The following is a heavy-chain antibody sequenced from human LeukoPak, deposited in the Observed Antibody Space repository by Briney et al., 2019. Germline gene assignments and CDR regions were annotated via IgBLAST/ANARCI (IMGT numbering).Heavy chain of an antibody. CDR1: GGSPTSYA. CDR2: IIPIFGTA. V-gene: IGHV1-69*13. CDR3: ARGNYDFWRGYPFYAFDI. J-gene: IGHJ3*02. Sequence: ASVKVSCKPSGGSPTSYAISWVRQAPEEGLEWMGGIIPIFGTANYAQKFQGRFTITADESTSTAYMELSSLRSEDTAVYYCARGNYDFWRGYPFYAFDIWGQGTMVTVSS. D-gene: IGHD3-3*01.